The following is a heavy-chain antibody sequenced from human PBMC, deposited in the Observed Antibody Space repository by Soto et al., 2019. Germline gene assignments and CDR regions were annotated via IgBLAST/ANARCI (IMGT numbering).Heavy chain of an antibody. CDR3: AKDFYYGAESGAFDI. V-gene: IGHV3-30-3*01. J-gene: IGHJ3*02. Sequence: GGSLRLSCAASGFTFSSYAMHWVRQAPGKGLEWVAVISYDGSNKYYADSVKGRFTISRDNAKNSLYLQMNSLRAEDTALYYCAKDFYYGAESGAFDIWGQGTMVTVSS. CDR1: GFTFSSYA. CDR2: ISYDGSNK. D-gene: IGHD3-22*01.